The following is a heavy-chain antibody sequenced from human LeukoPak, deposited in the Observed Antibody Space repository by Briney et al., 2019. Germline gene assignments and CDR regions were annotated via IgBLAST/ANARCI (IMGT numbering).Heavy chain of an antibody. CDR1: GYTFTSYG. D-gene: IGHD3-9*01. Sequence: GASVTVSCTASGYTFTSYGISWVRQAPGQGLEWMGWISAYNGNTNYAQKLQGRVTMTTDTSTSTAYMELRSLRSDDTAVYYCARTDPYDILTGYYPYYYYGMDVWGQGTTVTVSS. CDR3: ARTDPYDILTGYYPYYYYGMDV. J-gene: IGHJ6*02. V-gene: IGHV1-18*01. CDR2: ISAYNGNT.